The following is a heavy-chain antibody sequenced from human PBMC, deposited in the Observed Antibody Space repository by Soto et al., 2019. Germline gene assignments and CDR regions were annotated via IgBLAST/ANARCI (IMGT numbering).Heavy chain of an antibody. J-gene: IGHJ4*02. CDR3: AKDRQYYYESSGYFLA. V-gene: IGHV3-23*01. CDR1: GFTFSSYA. Sequence: GGSLRLSCAASGFTFSSYAMSWVRQAPGKGLEWVSGINSSGGSTYYTDSVKGRFTISRDNSKNTLYLQMNSLRAEDTAVYYCAKDRQYYYESSGYFLAWGQGTLVTVSS. CDR2: INSSGGST. D-gene: IGHD3-22*01.